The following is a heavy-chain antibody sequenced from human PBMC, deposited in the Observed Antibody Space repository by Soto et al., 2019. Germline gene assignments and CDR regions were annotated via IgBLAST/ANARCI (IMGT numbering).Heavy chain of an antibody. CDR1: GCSISSYY. Sequence: SETLSLTCPVSGCSISSYYWSWIRQPPGKGLEWIGYIYYSGSTNYNPSLKSRVTISVDTSKNQFSLKLSSVTAADTAVYYCATLIGDFDYWGQGTLVTVSS. CDR3: ATLIGDFDY. CDR2: IYYSGST. J-gene: IGHJ4*02. V-gene: IGHV4-59*01. D-gene: IGHD3-16*01.